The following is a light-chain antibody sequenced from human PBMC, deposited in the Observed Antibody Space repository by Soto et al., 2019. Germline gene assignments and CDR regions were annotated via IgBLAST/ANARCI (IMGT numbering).Light chain of an antibody. CDR2: WAS. CDR1: QSVLYTSDNKNY. Sequence: DIVMTQSPDSLAVSLGERATINCKSSQSVLYTSDNKNYLAWYQQKAGQPPKLLIYWASTRDSGVPDRFSGSGSGADFTLTISNLQAEDVAVYYCQQYYTTLSFGGGTKVEIK. V-gene: IGKV4-1*01. J-gene: IGKJ4*01. CDR3: QQYYTTLS.